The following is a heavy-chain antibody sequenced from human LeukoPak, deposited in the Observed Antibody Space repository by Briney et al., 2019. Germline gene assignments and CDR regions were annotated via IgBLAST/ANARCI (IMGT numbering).Heavy chain of an antibody. CDR1: GFTFSSYG. J-gene: IGHJ5*02. D-gene: IGHD3-16*02. CDR2: IRYDGSNK. CDR3: AKGGQYDYVWGSYLPHWFDP. V-gene: IGHV3-30*02. Sequence: PGGSLRLSSAASGFTFSSYGMHWVRQAPGKGLEWVAFIRYDGSNKYYADSVKGRFTISRDNSKNTLYLQMNSLRAEDTAVYYCAKGGQYDYVWGSYLPHWFDPWGQGTLVTVSS.